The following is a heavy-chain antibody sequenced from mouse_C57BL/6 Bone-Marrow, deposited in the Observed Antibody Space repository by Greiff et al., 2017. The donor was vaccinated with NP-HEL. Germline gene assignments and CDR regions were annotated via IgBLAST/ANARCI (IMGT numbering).Heavy chain of an antibody. CDR2: INPGSGGT. V-gene: IGHV1-54*01. CDR1: GYAFTNYL. Sequence: QVQLQQSGAELVRPGTSVKVSCKASGYAFTNYLIEWVKQRPGQGLEWIGVINPGSGGTNYNEKFKGKATLTADKSSSTAYMQLSSLTSEDSAVYFCAREDLLYWYLDVWGTGTTVTVSS. D-gene: IGHD2-1*01. J-gene: IGHJ1*03. CDR3: AREDLLYWYLDV.